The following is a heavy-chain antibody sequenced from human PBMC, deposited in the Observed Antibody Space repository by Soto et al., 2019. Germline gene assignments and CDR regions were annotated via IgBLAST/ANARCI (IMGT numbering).Heavy chain of an antibody. Sequence: GASVKVSCKTSGYTFTTYGIAWVRQAPGQGLEWMGWISAYNGNTNYAQKLQGRVTMTTDTSTSTAYMELRSLRSDDTAVYYCARVLDYYGSGSYYGYWGQGTLVTV. V-gene: IGHV1-18*01. D-gene: IGHD3-10*01. CDR3: ARVLDYYGSGSYYGY. CDR1: GYTFTTYG. CDR2: ISAYNGNT. J-gene: IGHJ4*02.